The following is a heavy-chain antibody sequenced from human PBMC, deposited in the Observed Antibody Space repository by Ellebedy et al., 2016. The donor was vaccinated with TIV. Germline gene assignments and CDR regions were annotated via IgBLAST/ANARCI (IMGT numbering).Heavy chain of an antibody. D-gene: IGHD3-10*01. Sequence: GESLKISCAASGFTFSSYSMNWVRQAPGKGLEWVSSISSSSSYIYYADSVKGRFTISRDNAKNSLYLQMNSLRAEDTAVYYCARDGGYYYGSGSGFFGYWGQGTLVTVSS. J-gene: IGHJ4*02. CDR1: GFTFSSYS. CDR2: ISSSSSYI. V-gene: IGHV3-21*01. CDR3: ARDGGYYYGSGSGFFGY.